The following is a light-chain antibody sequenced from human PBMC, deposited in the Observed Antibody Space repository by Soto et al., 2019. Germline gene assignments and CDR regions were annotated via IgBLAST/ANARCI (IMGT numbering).Light chain of an antibody. J-gene: IGLJ1*01. V-gene: IGLV1-44*01. CDR2: SNN. CDR3: AAWDDSLNGRV. CDR1: SSNIGSNT. Sequence: QSVLTQPPSASGTPGQRVTISCSGGSSNIGSNTVNWYQQLPGTAPKLLIYSNNQRPSGVPDRFSGSKSGTSASLAISGLQSEDEADYYCAAWDDSLNGRVFGTGTKVTVL.